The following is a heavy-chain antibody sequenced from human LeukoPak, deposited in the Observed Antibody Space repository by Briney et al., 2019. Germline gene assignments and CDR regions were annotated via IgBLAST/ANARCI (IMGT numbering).Heavy chain of an antibody. D-gene: IGHD3-3*01. CDR1: GGSISSYY. V-gene: IGHV4-59*01. CDR3: ARSYYDFWSGYSDAFDI. CDR2: IYYSGST. Sequence: KSSETLSLTCTVSGGSISSYYWSWIRQPPGKGLEWIGYIYYSGSTNYNPSLKGRVTISVDPSKNQFSLKLSSVTAADTAVYYCARSYYDFWSGYSDAFDIWGQGTMVTVSS. J-gene: IGHJ3*02.